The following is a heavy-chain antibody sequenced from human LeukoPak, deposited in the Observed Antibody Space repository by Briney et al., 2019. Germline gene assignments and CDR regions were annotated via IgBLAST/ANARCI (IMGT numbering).Heavy chain of an antibody. V-gene: IGHV4-30-2*02. J-gene: IGHJ3*02. Sequence: PSQTLSLTCAVSGGSISSGGYYWSWIRQPPGKGLEWIGYIYHSGSTYYNPSLKSRVTISVDRSKNQFSLKLSSVTAADTAVYYCASHRMRKYCSSTSCPRGAFDIWGQGTMVTVSS. D-gene: IGHD2-2*01. CDR2: IYHSGST. CDR1: GGSISSGGYY. CDR3: ASHRMRKYCSSTSCPRGAFDI.